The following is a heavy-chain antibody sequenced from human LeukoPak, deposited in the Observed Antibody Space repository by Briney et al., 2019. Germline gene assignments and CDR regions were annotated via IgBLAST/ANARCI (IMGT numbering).Heavy chain of an antibody. CDR1: GGSISSYY. V-gene: IGHV4-59*12. D-gene: IGHD4-17*01. CDR3: ARGKNTVTTMAAFDI. CDR2: IYYSGST. J-gene: IGHJ3*02. Sequence: PSETLSLTCTVSGGSISSYYWSWIRQPPGKGLEWIGYIYYSGSTNYNPSLKSRVTISVDTSKNQFSLKLSSVTAADTAVYYSARGKNTVTTMAAFDIWGQGTMVTVSS.